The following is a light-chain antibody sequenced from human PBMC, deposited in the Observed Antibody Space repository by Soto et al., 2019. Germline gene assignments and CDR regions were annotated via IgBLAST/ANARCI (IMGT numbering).Light chain of an antibody. Sequence: DIQMTQSPSSLSASVGDRVTITCRASQDISNYLAWYQQKPGKVPKLLISAASTLHSGVPSRFSGSGSGTDFTLTSSSLQTEDVATYYCEKENSAPWTCGQGTKVEIK. CDR1: QDISNY. CDR3: EKENSAPWT. V-gene: IGKV1-27*01. J-gene: IGKJ1*01. CDR2: AAS.